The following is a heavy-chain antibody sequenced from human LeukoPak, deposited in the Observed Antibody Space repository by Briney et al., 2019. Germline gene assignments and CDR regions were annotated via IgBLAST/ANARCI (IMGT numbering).Heavy chain of an antibody. J-gene: IGHJ6*02. CDR3: ARVPPDIVVVPAAIDDYYYGMDV. D-gene: IGHD2-2*01. Sequence: SVKVSCKASGGTFSSYAISWVRQGPGQGLEWMGGIIPIFGTANYAQKFQGRVTITADESTSTAYMELSSLRSEDTAVYYCARVPPDIVVVPAAIDDYYYGMDVWGQGTTVTVSS. CDR1: GGTFSSYA. V-gene: IGHV1-69*01. CDR2: IIPIFGTA.